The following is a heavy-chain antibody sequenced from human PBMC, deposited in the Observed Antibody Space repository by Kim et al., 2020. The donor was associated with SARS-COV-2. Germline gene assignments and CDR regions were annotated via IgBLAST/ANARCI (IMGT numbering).Heavy chain of an antibody. D-gene: IGHD6-13*01. CDR3: ATSWALPGIAAAGTGHY. CDR1: VYTLTELS. Sequence: ASVKVSCKVSVYTLTELSMHWVRQAPGKGLEWMGGFDPEDGETIYAQKFQGRVTMTEDTSTDTAYMELSSLRSEDTAVYYCATSWALPGIAAAGTGHYWGQGTLVTVSS. J-gene: IGHJ4*02. V-gene: IGHV1-24*01. CDR2: FDPEDGET.